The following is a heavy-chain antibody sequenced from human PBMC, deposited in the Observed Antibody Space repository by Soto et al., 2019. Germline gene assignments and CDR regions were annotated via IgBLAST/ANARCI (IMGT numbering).Heavy chain of an antibody. CDR3: AKGPAPLYYGSGSYYDYYYMDV. Sequence: EVQLLESGGGLVQPGGSLRLSCAASGFTFSSYAMSWVRQAPGKGLEWVSAISCSGGSTYYADSVKGRFTISRDNSKNTLYLQMNSLRAEDTAVYYCAKGPAPLYYGSGSYYDYYYMDVWGKGTTVTVSS. CDR1: GFTFSSYA. D-gene: IGHD3-10*01. CDR2: ISCSGGST. V-gene: IGHV3-23*01. J-gene: IGHJ6*03.